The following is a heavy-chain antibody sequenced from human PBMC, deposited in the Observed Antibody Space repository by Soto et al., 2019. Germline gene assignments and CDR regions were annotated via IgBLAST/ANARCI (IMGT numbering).Heavy chain of an antibody. Sequence: QVQLVQSGAEVKKPGASVKVSCKPSGYTFTSYGITWVRQAPGQGLEWMGWISAYNGNTNYAQKFQGRVTMTTDTSTRTAYMEVRSLGSDDTAVYYCASGWFGEFVYQFDYWGQVTLVTVSS. V-gene: IGHV1-18*01. J-gene: IGHJ4*02. CDR3: ASGWFGEFVYQFDY. CDR1: GYTFTSYG. CDR2: ISAYNGNT. D-gene: IGHD3-10*01.